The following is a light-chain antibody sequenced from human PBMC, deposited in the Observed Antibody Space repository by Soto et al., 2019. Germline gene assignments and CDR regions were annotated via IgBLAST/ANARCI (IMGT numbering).Light chain of an antibody. J-gene: IGKJ5*01. CDR3: PKRGNWPQ. CDR2: DAS. V-gene: IGKV3-11*01. CDR1: QSISNY. Sequence: EIVLTQSPATLSLSPGETATLSCRASQSISNYLAWYQHKPGQAPRLLIFDASNRATGIPAMFSGSASGTDFTLPISGLEPADFAIYYCPKRGNWPQFGPGTRLEIK.